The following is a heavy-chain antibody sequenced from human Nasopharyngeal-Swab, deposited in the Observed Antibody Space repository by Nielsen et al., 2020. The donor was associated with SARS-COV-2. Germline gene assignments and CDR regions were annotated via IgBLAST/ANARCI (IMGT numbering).Heavy chain of an antibody. CDR1: GFTFSGYA. D-gene: IGHD2-21*01. J-gene: IGHJ4*02. CDR3: VKGPPAVIHYFDY. V-gene: IGHV3-23*01. CDR2: ILGGGSDK. Sequence: GESLKISCTASGFTFSGYAMNWVRQAPGEGLQWVAGILGGGSDKFYAESVMGRFTISRDNSKNTLYLQMNSLRAEDTATYYCVKGPPAVIHYFDYWGQGTLVTVSS.